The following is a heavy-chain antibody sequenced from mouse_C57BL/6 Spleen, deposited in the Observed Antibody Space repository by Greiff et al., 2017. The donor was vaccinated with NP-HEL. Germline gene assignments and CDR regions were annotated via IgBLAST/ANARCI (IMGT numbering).Heavy chain of an antibody. J-gene: IGHJ1*03. V-gene: IGHV5-4*03. CDR3: ASSRGWYFDV. CDR2: ISDGGSYT. Sequence: EVKLMESGGGLVKPGGSLKLSCAASGFTFSSYAMSWVRQTPEKRLEWVATISDGGSYTYYPDNVKGRFTISRDNAKNNLYLQMSHLKSEDTAMYYCASSRGWYFDVWGTGTTVTVSS. D-gene: IGHD1-1*01. CDR1: GFTFSSYA.